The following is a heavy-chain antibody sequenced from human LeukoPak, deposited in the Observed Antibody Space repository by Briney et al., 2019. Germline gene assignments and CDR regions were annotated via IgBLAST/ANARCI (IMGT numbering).Heavy chain of an antibody. V-gene: IGHV5-51*01. J-gene: IGHJ4*02. D-gene: IGHD4-17*01. Sequence: GESLKISCKGSGYSFTSYWIGWVRQMPGKGLEWMGIIYPGDSDTRYSPSFQGQVTISADKSISTAYLQWSSLKASDTAMYYCARQGDYGDYPGPLDYWGQGTLVTVSS. CDR3: ARQGDYGDYPGPLDY. CDR1: GYSFTSYW. CDR2: IYPGDSDT.